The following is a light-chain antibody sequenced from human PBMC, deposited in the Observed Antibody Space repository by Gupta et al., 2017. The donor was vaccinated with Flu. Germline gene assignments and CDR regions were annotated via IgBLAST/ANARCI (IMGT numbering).Light chain of an antibody. CDR2: GVSTL. CDR3: QQTVFTPFT. CDR1: GTINHH. V-gene: IGKV1-39*01. Sequence: IQMTQSAPSLSASVADKFSITCRASGTINHHLSWYQQIPGKAPKLLVYGVSTLNSQGGVSSRFSGGGSGTVFTLTISNVQPEDYATYYCQQTVFTPFTFGQGTRVHIK. J-gene: IGKJ3*01.